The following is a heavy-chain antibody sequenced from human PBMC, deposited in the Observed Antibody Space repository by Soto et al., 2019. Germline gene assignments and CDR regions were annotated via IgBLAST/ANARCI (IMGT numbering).Heavy chain of an antibody. CDR1: GGSVNGYY. CDR2: INHTGGT. Sequence: SETLSLTCAVYGGSVNGYYWNWIRQPPGKGLEWIGEINHTGGTHYNPSLKSRVSISVDTSKNQFSLRLSSVTAAATAIYYCATRITVFGLLIPPFDPWGQGTQVTVSS. J-gene: IGHJ5*02. CDR3: ATRITVFGLLIPPFDP. D-gene: IGHD3-3*01. V-gene: IGHV4-34*01.